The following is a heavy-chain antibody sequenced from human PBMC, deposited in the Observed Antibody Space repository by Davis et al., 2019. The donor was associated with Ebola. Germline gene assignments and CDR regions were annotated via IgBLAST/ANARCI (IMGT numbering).Heavy chain of an antibody. Sequence: PAGSLTLSCAVSGFTFSSYAMSWVRQAPGKGLEWVSAISGSGGSTYYADSVKGRFTISRDNSKNTLYLQMNSLRAEDTAVYYCARVKGFGVEYYYYGMDVWGQGTTVTVSS. D-gene: IGHD3-3*01. CDR2: ISGSGGST. V-gene: IGHV3-23*01. CDR3: ARVKGFGVEYYYYGMDV. CDR1: GFTFSSYA. J-gene: IGHJ6*02.